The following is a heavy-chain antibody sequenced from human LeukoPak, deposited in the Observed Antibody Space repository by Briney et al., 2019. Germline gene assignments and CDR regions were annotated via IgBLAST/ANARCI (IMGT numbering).Heavy chain of an antibody. CDR3: TRESRPSCPFAF. Sequence: NTSETLSLTCDVSGGSIDITNYWSWVRQAPGKGLEWIGEISHSGTTNYNPSLRSRVAMSLDRDNNQFSLSLRSVTAADTAVYYCTRESRPSCPFAFWGQGVLVTVSS. CDR2: ISHSGTT. V-gene: IGHV4-4*02. CDR1: GGSIDITNY. J-gene: IGHJ4*02. D-gene: IGHD2-2*01.